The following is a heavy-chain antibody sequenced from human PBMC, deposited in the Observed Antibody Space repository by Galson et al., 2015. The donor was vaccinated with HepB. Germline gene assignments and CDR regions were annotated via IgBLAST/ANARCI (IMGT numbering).Heavy chain of an antibody. D-gene: IGHD6-13*01. CDR3: AKDIVPYSSSWPGGFGY. CDR2: ISWNSGSI. Sequence: SLRLSCAASGFTFDDYAMHWVRQAPGKGLEWVSGISWNSGSIGYADSVKGRFTISRDNAKNSLYLQMNSLRAEDTALYYCAKDIVPYSSSWPGGFGYWGQGTLVTVSS. V-gene: IGHV3-9*01. J-gene: IGHJ4*02. CDR1: GFTFDDYA.